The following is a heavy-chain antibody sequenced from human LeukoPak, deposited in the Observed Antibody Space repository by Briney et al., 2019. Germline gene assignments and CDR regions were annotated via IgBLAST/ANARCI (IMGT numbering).Heavy chain of an antibody. CDR3: ARGVGAIAAAHFDY. Sequence: ASVKGSCKASGCTFTGYYMHWVRQAPGQGLEWMGWINPNSGGTNYAQKFQGWVTMTRDTSISTAYMELSRLRSDDTAVYYCARGVGAIAAAHFDYWGQGTLVTVSS. J-gene: IGHJ4*02. CDR2: INPNSGGT. CDR1: GCTFTGYY. V-gene: IGHV1-2*04. D-gene: IGHD6-13*01.